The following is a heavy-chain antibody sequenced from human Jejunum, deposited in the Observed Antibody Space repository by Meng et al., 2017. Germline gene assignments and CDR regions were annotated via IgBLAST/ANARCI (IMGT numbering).Heavy chain of an antibody. V-gene: IGHV4-4*02. Sequence: QLQLQGSGPGLFKVSGTLSLTGTVSGVSPTAPFYGTWIRRAPGKGLEWIGEVWPSGATYYNPSLSSRITISIDTSNNQFSLEVAFLTAADTAVYYCARAIRERYFDSWGQGTLVTVSS. J-gene: IGHJ4*02. CDR3: ARAIRERYFDS. CDR1: GVSPTAPFY. CDR2: VWPSGAT. D-gene: IGHD1-14*01.